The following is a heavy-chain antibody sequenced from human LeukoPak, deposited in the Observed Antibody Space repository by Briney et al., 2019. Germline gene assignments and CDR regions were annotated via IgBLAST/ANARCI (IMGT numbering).Heavy chain of an antibody. CDR3: ASGIRITMIVVVISNWFDP. V-gene: IGHV4-34*01. Sequence: SETLSLTCAVYGGSFSGYYWSWIRQPPGKGLEWIVEINHSGSASYNPSLKSRVTISVDTSKNQFSLKLSSVTAADTAVYYCASGIRITMIVVVISNWFDPWGQGTLVTVSS. CDR1: GGSFSGYY. D-gene: IGHD3-22*01. CDR2: INHSGSA. J-gene: IGHJ5*02.